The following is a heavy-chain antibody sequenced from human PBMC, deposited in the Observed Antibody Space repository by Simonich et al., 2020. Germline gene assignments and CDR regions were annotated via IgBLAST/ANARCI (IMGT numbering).Heavy chain of an antibody. D-gene: IGHD6-6*01. CDR2: IKQNGSEK. Sequence: EVQLVESGGGLVQPGGSLRLSCAASGFTFSSYWMSWVRQAPGKGMELMANIKQNGSEKYYLDSVKGRFTISRDNAKNSLYLQMNSLRAEDTAVYYCAREGIAARDAFDIWGQGTMVTVSS. CDR3: AREGIAARDAFDI. CDR1: GFTFSSYW. V-gene: IGHV3-7*01. J-gene: IGHJ3*02.